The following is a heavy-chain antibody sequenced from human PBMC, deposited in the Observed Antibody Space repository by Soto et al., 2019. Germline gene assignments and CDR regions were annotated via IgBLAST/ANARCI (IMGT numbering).Heavy chain of an antibody. V-gene: IGHV4-59*01. CDR3: ASTYYYGSGSYRPSYYFDY. CDR2: IYYSGST. J-gene: IGHJ4*02. D-gene: IGHD3-10*01. Sequence: SETLSLTCTVSGGSISSYYWSWIRQPPGKGLEWIGYIYYSGSTNYNPSLKSRVTISVDTSKNQFSLKLSSVTAADTAVYYCASTYYYGSGSYRPSYYFDYWGQGTLVTVS. CDR1: GGSISSYY.